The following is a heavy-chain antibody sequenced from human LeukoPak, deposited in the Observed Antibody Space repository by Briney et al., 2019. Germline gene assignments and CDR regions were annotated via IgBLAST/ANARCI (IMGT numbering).Heavy chain of an antibody. CDR3: AKERAPTYYYDSSGYSLPH. D-gene: IGHD3-22*01. CDR2: VSASGDTT. CDR1: GITFSSYA. V-gene: IGHV3-23*01. Sequence: GGSLRLSCSASGITFSSYAMSWVRQAPGKGLEWVSGVSASGDTTYYAGSVKGRFTISRDNSKNTLYLQMNSLRAEDTAVYYCAKERAPTYYYDSSGYSLPHWGQGTLVTVSS. J-gene: IGHJ1*01.